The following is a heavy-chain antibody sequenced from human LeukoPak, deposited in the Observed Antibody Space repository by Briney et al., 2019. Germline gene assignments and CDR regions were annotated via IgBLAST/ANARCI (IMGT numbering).Heavy chain of an antibody. CDR3: VTSYGSSWLRFDY. CDR1: GGSISSSSYY. CDR2: IYYSGTT. J-gene: IGHJ4*02. Sequence: SETLSLTCTVSGGSISSSSYYCVWIRQPPGKGLEWIGSIYYSGTTYYNPSLKSRVTISVDTSNNQFSLKLSSVTAADTSMYYCVTSYGSSWLRFDYWGQGTLVTVSS. D-gene: IGHD6-13*01. V-gene: IGHV4-39*01.